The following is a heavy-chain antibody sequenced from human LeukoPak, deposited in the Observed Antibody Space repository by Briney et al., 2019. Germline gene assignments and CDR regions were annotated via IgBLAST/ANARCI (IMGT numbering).Heavy chain of an antibody. CDR1: GFTFSSYS. Sequence: PGGSLRLSCAASGFTFSSYSMNWVRQAPGKGLEWVSSISSSSSYIYYADSVKGRFTISRDNAKNSLYLQMNSLRAEDTAVYYCAKSMRDSSSYYDDDAFDIWGQGTMVTVSS. V-gene: IGHV3-21*04. CDR3: AKSMRDSSSYYDDDAFDI. D-gene: IGHD6-13*01. CDR2: ISSSSSYI. J-gene: IGHJ3*02.